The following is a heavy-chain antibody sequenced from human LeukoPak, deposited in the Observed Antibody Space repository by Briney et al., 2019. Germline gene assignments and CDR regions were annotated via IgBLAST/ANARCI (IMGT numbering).Heavy chain of an antibody. CDR2: INHSGST. V-gene: IGHV4-34*01. Sequence: SETLSLTCAVYGGSFSGYYWSWIRQPPGKGLEWIGEINHSGSTNYNPSPKSRVTISVDTSKNQFSLKLSSVTAADTAVYYCARGRTYYYGSGSLYFDYWGQGTLVTVSS. D-gene: IGHD3-10*01. J-gene: IGHJ4*02. CDR3: ARGRTYYYGSGSLYFDY. CDR1: GGSFSGYY.